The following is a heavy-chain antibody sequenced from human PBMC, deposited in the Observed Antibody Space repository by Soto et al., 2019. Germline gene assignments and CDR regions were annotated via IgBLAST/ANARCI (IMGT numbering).Heavy chain of an antibody. CDR1: GYTFATYS. D-gene: IGHD3-3*01. J-gene: IGHJ4*02. Sequence: GASVKVSCKASGYTFATYSIHWVRQAPGQGLEWMGWINTGNGNTKCSQKFQGRITFTRDTSASTAYMELSSLRSEDTAVYYCARGITIFGVVPGWGQGTLVTVSS. V-gene: IGHV1-3*04. CDR2: INTGNGNT. CDR3: ARGITIFGVVPG.